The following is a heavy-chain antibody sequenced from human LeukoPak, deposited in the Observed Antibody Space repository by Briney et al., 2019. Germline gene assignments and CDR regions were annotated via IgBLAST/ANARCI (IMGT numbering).Heavy chain of an antibody. V-gene: IGHV5-51*01. Sequence: GESLKISCKGSGYSFTTYWIAWVRQTPGKGLEWMGIIYPGDSETRYSPSFQGQVTISADKSITTAYLQWGSLKASDTAMYYCARSPRDGYHDAFDIWGQGRMLTVSS. J-gene: IGHJ3*02. CDR1: GYSFTTYW. D-gene: IGHD5-24*01. CDR3: ARSPRDGYHDAFDI. CDR2: IYPGDSET.